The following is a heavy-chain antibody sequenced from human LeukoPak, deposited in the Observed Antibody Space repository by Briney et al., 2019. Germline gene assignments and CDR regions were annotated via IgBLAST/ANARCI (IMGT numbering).Heavy chain of an antibody. V-gene: IGHV3-74*01. CDR2: INSGGSST. J-gene: IGHJ4*02. CDR3: ARDLWGDRDSYFDS. Sequence: GGSLRLSCAASGFTFTDYWMHWVRRAPGKGLVCISHINSGGSSTLYGVSVGGRFTISRDNAKNTLYLQLNSLRAEDTAVYYCARDLWGDRDSYFDSWGQGTLVTVSS. CDR1: GFTFTDYW. D-gene: IGHD2-21*01.